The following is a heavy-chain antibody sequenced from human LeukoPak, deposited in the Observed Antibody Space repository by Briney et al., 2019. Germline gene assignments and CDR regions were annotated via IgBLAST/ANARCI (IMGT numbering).Heavy chain of an antibody. CDR2: ISGSGGST. D-gene: IGHD3-3*01. Sequence: GGSLRLSCAASGFTFSSYAMSWVRQAPGKGLEWVSAISGSGGSTYYADSVKGRFTISRDNSKNTLHLQMNSLRAEDTAVYYCAKGLNFWSGYPGFDYWGQGTLVTVSS. CDR3: AKGLNFWSGYPGFDY. V-gene: IGHV3-23*01. J-gene: IGHJ4*02. CDR1: GFTFSSYA.